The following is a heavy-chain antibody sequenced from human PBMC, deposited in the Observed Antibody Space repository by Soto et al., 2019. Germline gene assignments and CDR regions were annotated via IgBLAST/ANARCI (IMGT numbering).Heavy chain of an antibody. J-gene: IGHJ5*01. CDR2: IDPSDSYT. D-gene: IGHD2-2*01. CDR3: ARQGPATRGMNWFDS. Sequence: GESLKISCKGSGYHLTTYWINWVRQMPGKGLEWMGRIDPSDSYTNYSPSFQGHVTISIDKSITTAYLQWSSLKASDTAKYYCARQGPATRGMNWFDSWGQGTLVTVSS. V-gene: IGHV5-10-1*01. CDR1: GYHLTTYW.